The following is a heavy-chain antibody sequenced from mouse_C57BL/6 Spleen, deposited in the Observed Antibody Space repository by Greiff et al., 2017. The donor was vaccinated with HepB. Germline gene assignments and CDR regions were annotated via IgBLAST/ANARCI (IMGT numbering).Heavy chain of an antibody. D-gene: IGHD2-2*01. CDR2: IYPGDGDT. CDR1: GYAFSSSW. CDR3: ARSEGYDGVYYAMDY. V-gene: IGHV1-82*01. J-gene: IGHJ4*01. Sequence: VQLPQSGPELVKPGASVKISCKASGYAFSSSWMNWVKQRPGKGLEWIGRIYPGDGDTNYNGKFKGKATLTADKSSSTAYMQLSSLTSEDSAVYFCARSEGYDGVYYAMDYWGQGTSVTVSS.